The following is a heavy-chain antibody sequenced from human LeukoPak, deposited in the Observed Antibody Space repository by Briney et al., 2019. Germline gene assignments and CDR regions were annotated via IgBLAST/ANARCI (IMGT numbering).Heavy chain of an antibody. V-gene: IGHV4-59*08. CDR1: GGSISSYY. J-gene: IGHJ3*02. D-gene: IGHD6-13*01. Sequence: SETLSLTCTVSGGSISSYYWSWIRQPPGKGLEWIGYIYYSGSTYYNPSLKSRVTISVDTSKNQFSLKLSSVTAADTAVYYCARVRSSTLYAFDIWGQGTMVTVSS. CDR2: IYYSGST. CDR3: ARVRSSTLYAFDI.